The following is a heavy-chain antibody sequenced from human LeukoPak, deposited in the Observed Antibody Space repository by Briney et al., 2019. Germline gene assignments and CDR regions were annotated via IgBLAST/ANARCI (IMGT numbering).Heavy chain of an antibody. CDR3: ARIAPSYYDSSGYYTDDAFDI. D-gene: IGHD3-22*01. V-gene: IGHV4-34*01. CDR1: GGSFSGYY. Sequence: SETLSLTCAVYGGSFSGYYWSWIRQPPGKGLEWIGEINHSGSTNYNPSLKSRVTISVDTSKNQFSLKLSSVTAADTAVYYCARIAPSYYDSSGYYTDDAFDIWGQGTMVTVSS. J-gene: IGHJ3*02. CDR2: INHSGST.